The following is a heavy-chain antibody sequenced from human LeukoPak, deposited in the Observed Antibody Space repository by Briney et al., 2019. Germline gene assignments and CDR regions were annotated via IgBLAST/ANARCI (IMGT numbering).Heavy chain of an antibody. D-gene: IGHD4-23*01. V-gene: IGHV3-33*01. J-gene: IGHJ4*02. Sequence: GGSLRHSCAASGFTFSSYGMHWVRQAPGKGLEGVAVIWYDGSNKYYADSVKGRFTISRDNSKNTLYLQMNSLRAEGTAVYYCARDYGGQFDYWGQGTLVTVSS. CDR3: ARDYGGQFDY. CDR2: IWYDGSNK. CDR1: GFTFSSYG.